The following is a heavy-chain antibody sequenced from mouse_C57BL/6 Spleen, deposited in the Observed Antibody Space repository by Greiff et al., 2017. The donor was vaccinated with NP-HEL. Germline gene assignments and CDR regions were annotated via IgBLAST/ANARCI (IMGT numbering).Heavy chain of an antibody. D-gene: IGHD1-1*01. CDR1: GYTFTSYW. J-gene: IGHJ1*03. V-gene: IGHV1-64*01. CDR2: IHPNSGST. Sequence: QVQLQQPGAELVKPGASVKLSCKASGYTFTSYWMHWVKQRPGQGLEWIGMIHPNSGSTNYNEKFKSKVTLTVDKSSSTAYMQLSSLTSEDSAVYYCAMRIYYASSSEGYFDVWGTGTTVTVSS. CDR3: AMRIYYASSSEGYFDV.